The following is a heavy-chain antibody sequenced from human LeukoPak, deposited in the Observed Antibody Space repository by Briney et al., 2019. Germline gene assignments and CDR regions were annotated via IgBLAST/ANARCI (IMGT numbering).Heavy chain of an antibody. CDR1: GFTFSSYG. J-gene: IGHJ4*02. D-gene: IGHD3-9*01. CDR2: IQQDGSEK. CDR3: AKLILTGYFGFDY. V-gene: IGHV3-7*01. Sequence: PGGSLRLSCAASGFTFSSYGMSWVRQAPGKGLEWVANIQQDGSEKYYVDSVKGRFTISRDNAKNSMYLQMNSLRAEDTAVYYCAKLILTGYFGFDYWGQGTLVTVSS.